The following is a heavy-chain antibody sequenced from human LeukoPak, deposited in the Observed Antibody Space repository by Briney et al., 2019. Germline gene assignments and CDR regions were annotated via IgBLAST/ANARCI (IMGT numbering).Heavy chain of an antibody. CDR3: AKEGTWGNWYFDL. CDR1: GFTFRNYG. CDR2: ISRDGLTK. D-gene: IGHD3-16*01. Sequence: PGGSLRLSCAASGFTFRNYGMHWVRQAPGTGLEWVAVISRDGLTKYYADSVKGRFTLHRDNSRNTLYLEMNSLRDEDTAVYYCAKEGTWGNWYFDLWGRGTLVIVTS. J-gene: IGHJ2*01. V-gene: IGHV3-30*18.